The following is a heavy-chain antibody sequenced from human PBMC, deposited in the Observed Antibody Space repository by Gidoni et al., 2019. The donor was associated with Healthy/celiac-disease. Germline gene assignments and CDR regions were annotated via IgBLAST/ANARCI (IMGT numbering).Heavy chain of an antibody. CDR3: ARIRGLRFLEWNLEGYYGSGWFDP. CDR2: IFSNDEK. CDR1: GFSLSNARMG. V-gene: IGHV2-26*01. Sequence: QVTLKESGPVLVKPTEPLTLTCTVSGFSLSNARMGVSWIRQPTGKALEWLAHIFSNDEKSYSPSLKSRLTIAKDTSKSQVVLTMTNMDPGDTATYYCARIRGLRFLEWNLEGYYGSGWFDPWGQGTLVTVSS. D-gene: IGHD3-3*01. J-gene: IGHJ5*02.